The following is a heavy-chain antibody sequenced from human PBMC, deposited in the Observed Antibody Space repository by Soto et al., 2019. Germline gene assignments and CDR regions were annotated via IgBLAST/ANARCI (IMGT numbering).Heavy chain of an antibody. CDR2: IYYSGST. Sequence: PSETLSLTCTVSGGSISSSSYYWGWIRQPPGKGLEWIGSIYYSGSTYYNPSLKSRVTISVDTSKNQFSLKLSSVTTADTAVYYCAGGKYYDILTGYYKTYYFDYWGQGTLVTVSS. CDR3: AGGKYYDILTGYYKTYYFDY. D-gene: IGHD3-9*01. V-gene: IGHV4-39*01. J-gene: IGHJ4*02. CDR1: GGSISSSSYY.